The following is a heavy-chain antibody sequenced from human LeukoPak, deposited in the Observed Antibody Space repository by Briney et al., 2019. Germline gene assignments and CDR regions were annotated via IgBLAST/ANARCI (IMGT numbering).Heavy chain of an antibody. V-gene: IGHV1-46*01. CDR1: GYTFTSYH. CDR2: INPSGGST. D-gene: IGHD3-3*01. J-gene: IGHJ4*02. Sequence: ASVKDSCKASGYTFTSYHMHWVRQAPGQGLECMGIINPSGGSTSYAQKFQGRVTMTRDTSTSTVYMELSSLRSEDTAVYYCARDGSSLRFLEWLLYDYWGQGTLVTVSS. CDR3: ARDGSSLRFLEWLLYDY.